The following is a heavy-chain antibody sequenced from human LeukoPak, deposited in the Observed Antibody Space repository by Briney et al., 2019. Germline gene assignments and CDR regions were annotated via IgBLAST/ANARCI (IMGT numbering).Heavy chain of an antibody. CDR3: AKDMMGGLPSYYYGMDV. V-gene: IGHV7-4-1*02. Sequence: ASVKVSCKASGYTFTSYAMNWVRQAPGQGLEWMGWINTNTGNPTYAQGFTGRFVFSLDTSVSTAYLQISSLKAEDTALYYCAKDMMGGLPSYYYGMDVWGQGTTVTVSS. CDR1: GYTFTSYA. J-gene: IGHJ6*02. CDR2: INTNTGNP. D-gene: IGHD3-16*01.